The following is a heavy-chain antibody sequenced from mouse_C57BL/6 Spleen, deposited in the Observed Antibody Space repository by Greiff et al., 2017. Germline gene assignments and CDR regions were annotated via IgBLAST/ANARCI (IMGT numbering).Heavy chain of an antibody. J-gene: IGHJ1*03. V-gene: IGHV1-15*01. CDR1: GYTFTDYE. CDR2: IDPETGGT. Sequence: VQLQQSGAELVRPGASVTLSCKASGYTFTDYEMHWVKQTPVHGLEWIGAIDPETGGTAYNQKFKGKAILTADKSSSTAYMELRSLTSEDSAVYYCTRYYGSSCGYFDVWGTGTTVTVSS. D-gene: IGHD1-1*01. CDR3: TRYYGSSCGYFDV.